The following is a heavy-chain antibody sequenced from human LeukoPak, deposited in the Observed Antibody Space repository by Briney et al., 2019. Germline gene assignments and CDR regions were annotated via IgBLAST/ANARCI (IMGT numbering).Heavy chain of an antibody. CDR2: ISYDGSNK. CDR1: GFTFSSYG. D-gene: IGHD5-24*01. V-gene: IGHV3-30*03. J-gene: IGHJ6*03. CDR3: ARRDDYNYHYYYMDV. Sequence: GGYLRLSCAASGFTFSSYGMHWVRQAPGKGLEWVAVISYDGSNKYYADSVKGRFTISRDNSKNTLYLQMNSLRAEDTAVYYCARRDDYNYHYYYMDVWGKGTTVTVSS.